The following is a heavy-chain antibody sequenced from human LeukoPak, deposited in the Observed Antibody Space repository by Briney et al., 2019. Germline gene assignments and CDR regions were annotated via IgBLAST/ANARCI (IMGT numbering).Heavy chain of an antibody. Sequence: GGSLRLSCAASGFTFSNSAMSWVRQAPGKGLGGGSAISGSGDTTYYADSVKGRFAISRDNSKNTLYMQMTSLRADDTALYYCAKCAWFGDVPGGDYWGQGILVTVSS. V-gene: IGHV3-23*01. D-gene: IGHD3-10*01. CDR3: AKCAWFGDVPGGDY. CDR1: GFTFSNSA. CDR2: ISGSGDTT. J-gene: IGHJ4*02.